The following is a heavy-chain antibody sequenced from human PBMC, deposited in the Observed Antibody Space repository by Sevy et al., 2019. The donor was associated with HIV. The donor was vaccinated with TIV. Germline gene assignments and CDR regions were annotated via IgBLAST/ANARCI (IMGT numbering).Heavy chain of an antibody. J-gene: IGHJ4*02. CDR3: ATTREYYEDSSGYLDF. Sequence: ASVKVSCKVSGKTLSELSMHCVRQAPGKGLEWMGRFDPEDGETIYAQKFQGRVTLTEDTSTDTAYMELRSLKSEDTAVYYCATTREYYEDSSGYLDFWGQGTLVTVSS. CDR2: FDPEDGET. D-gene: IGHD3-22*01. CDR1: GKTLSELS. V-gene: IGHV1-24*01.